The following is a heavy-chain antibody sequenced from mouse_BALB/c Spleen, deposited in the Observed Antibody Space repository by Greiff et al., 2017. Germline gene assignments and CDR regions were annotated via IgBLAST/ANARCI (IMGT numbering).Heavy chain of an antibody. V-gene: IGHV1-69*02. Sequence: VQLQQPGAELVRPGASVKLSCKASGYTFTSYWINWVKQRPGQGLEWIGNIYPSDSYTNYNQKFKDKATLTVDKSSSTAYMQLSSPTSEDSAVYYCTIYDGYYHAMDYWGQGTSVTVSS. CDR1: GYTFTSYW. CDR2: IYPSDSYT. CDR3: TIYDGYYHAMDY. D-gene: IGHD2-3*01. J-gene: IGHJ4*01.